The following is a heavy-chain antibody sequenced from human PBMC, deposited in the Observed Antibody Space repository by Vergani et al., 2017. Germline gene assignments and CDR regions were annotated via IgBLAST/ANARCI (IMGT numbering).Heavy chain of an antibody. CDR1: GYTFTSYG. D-gene: IGHD3-3*01. Sequence: QVQLVQSGAEVKKPGASVKVSCKASGYTFTSYGISWVRQAPGQGLEWMGWISAYNGNTNYAQKLQGRVTMTTDTSTSTAYMELRSLRSDDTAVYYCARGGETSYYDFWSGKPGYYYYGMDVWGQGTTVTVSS. CDR3: ARGGETSYYDFWSGKPGYYYYGMDV. J-gene: IGHJ6*02. CDR2: ISAYNGNT. V-gene: IGHV1-18*04.